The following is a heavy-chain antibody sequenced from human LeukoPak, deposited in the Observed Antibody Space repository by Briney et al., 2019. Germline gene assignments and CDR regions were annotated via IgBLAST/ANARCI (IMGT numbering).Heavy chain of an antibody. Sequence: GGSLRLSCVASGFTFSSYGMHWVRQAPGKGLEWVGFIRSKAYGGTTEYAASVKGRFTISRDDSKSIAYLQMNSLKTEDTAVYYCTEGSYGNDYWGQGTLVTVSS. CDR3: TEGSYGNDY. D-gene: IGHD5-18*01. V-gene: IGHV3-49*04. CDR2: IRSKAYGGTT. CDR1: GFTFSSYG. J-gene: IGHJ4*02.